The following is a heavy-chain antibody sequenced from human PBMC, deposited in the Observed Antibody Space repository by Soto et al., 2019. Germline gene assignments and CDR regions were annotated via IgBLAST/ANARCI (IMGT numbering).Heavy chain of an antibody. Sequence: QVQLVESGGGVVQPGRSLRLSCTASGFSFNSHGMDWVRQAPGKGLEWVARILYDGSKEYYADSVKGRFTISRDNSKNTLYLQMDSLRVEDTAVYYCAKDLALMADYWGQGTPVTVSS. V-gene: IGHV3-30*18. D-gene: IGHD3-16*01. CDR2: ILYDGSKE. CDR1: GFSFNSHG. J-gene: IGHJ4*02. CDR3: AKDLALMADY.